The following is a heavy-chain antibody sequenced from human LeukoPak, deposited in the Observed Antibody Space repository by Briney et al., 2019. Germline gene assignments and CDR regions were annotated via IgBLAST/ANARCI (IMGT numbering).Heavy chain of an antibody. D-gene: IGHD3-22*01. Sequence: GGSLRLSCAASGFPFSSFAMSWVRQAPGKGLEWVSAISGSGGSTYYADSVKGRFTISRDNSKNTLYLQMNSLRAEDTAVYYCAKFVSGSEFDYWGQGTLVTVSS. CDR1: GFPFSSFA. V-gene: IGHV3-23*01. CDR2: ISGSGGST. CDR3: AKFVSGSEFDY. J-gene: IGHJ4*02.